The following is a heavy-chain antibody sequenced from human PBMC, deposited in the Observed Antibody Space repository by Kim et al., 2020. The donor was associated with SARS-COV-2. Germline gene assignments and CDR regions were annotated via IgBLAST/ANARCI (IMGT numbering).Heavy chain of an antibody. CDR1: GFTFSSYA. Sequence: GGSLRLSCAASGFTFSSYAMSWVRQAPGKGLEWVSVIYSGGSSTYYADSVKGRFTISRDNSKNTLYLQMNSLRAEDTAVYYCAKDLGSGWYPGFDYWGQGTLVTVSS. CDR3: AKDLGSGWYPGFDY. D-gene: IGHD6-19*01. J-gene: IGHJ4*02. CDR2: IYSGGSST. V-gene: IGHV3-23*03.